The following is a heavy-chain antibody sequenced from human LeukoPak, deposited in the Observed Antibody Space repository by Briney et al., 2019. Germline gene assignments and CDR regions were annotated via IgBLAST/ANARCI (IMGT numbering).Heavy chain of an antibody. Sequence: ASVKVSSKASGYTFTSYDINWVRQATGQGLEWMGWMNPNSGNTGYAQKFRGRVTITRNTSISTAYMELSSLRSEDTAVYYCARDGGDYTLFDYWGQGTLVTVSS. CDR3: ARDGGDYTLFDY. J-gene: IGHJ4*02. CDR2: MNPNSGNT. V-gene: IGHV1-8*03. D-gene: IGHD4-17*01. CDR1: GYTFTSYD.